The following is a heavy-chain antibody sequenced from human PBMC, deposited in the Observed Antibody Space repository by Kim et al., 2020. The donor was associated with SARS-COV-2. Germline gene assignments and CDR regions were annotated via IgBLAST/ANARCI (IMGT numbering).Heavy chain of an antibody. CDR3: ASPPPLALNYGMDV. Sequence: ASVKVSCKASGYTFTSYGISWVRQAPGQGLEWMGWISAYNGNTNYAQKLQGRVTMTTDTSTSTAYMELRSLRSDDTAVYYCASPPPLALNYGMDVWGQGTTVTVSS. J-gene: IGHJ6*02. V-gene: IGHV1-18*01. CDR2: ISAYNGNT. CDR1: GYTFTSYG. D-gene: IGHD2-15*01.